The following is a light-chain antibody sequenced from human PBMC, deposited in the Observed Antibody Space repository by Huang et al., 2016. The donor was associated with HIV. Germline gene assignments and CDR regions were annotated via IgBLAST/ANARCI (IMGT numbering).Light chain of an antibody. J-gene: IGKJ4*01. Sequence: IVLTQSPATLSLSPGERATFSCRASQSVSSYLAWYQQKPGQAPRLLIYDASNRATGIPARFSGSGSGTDFTLTISSLEPEDFAVYYCQQRSNWPPTFGGGTKVEIK. CDR2: DAS. CDR3: QQRSNWPPT. CDR1: QSVSSY. V-gene: IGKV3-11*01.